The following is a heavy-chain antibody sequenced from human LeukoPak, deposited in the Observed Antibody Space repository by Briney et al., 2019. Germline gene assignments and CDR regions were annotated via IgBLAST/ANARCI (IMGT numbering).Heavy chain of an antibody. J-gene: IGHJ6*02. CDR3: ARDQGLAAAAHSYYGMDV. V-gene: IGHV3-7*03. D-gene: IGHD6-13*01. CDR2: INQDGSEK. CDR1: GFTFSSYW. Sequence: GGSLRLSCAASGFTFSSYWMSWVRQAPGKGLECVANINQDGSEKYFVDSVKGRFTISRDNAKNSLYLQMNRLRVGDPAVYYCARDQGLAAAAHSYYGMDVWGQGTTVTVSS.